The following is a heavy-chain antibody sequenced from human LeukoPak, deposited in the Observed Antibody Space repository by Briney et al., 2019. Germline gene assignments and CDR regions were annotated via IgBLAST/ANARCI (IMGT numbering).Heavy chain of an antibody. D-gene: IGHD1-14*01. Sequence: GGSLRLSCVATGLSFSSFAMSWVRQGPARGLEWVSSIRGNGETFYGDSVKGRFTLYSDSSTNTVYFQLNNLRVEDTAIYYCAWASWFSTTDADRWGQGTLVTVSS. CDR3: AWASWFSTTDADR. J-gene: IGHJ4*02. CDR2: IRGNGET. V-gene: IGHV3-23*01. CDR1: GLSFSSFA.